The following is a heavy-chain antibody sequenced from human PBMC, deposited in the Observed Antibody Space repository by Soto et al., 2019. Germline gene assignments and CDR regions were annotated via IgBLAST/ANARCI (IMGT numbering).Heavy chain of an antibody. CDR3: VRDRRIYYSDPHDEFVASDYEV. D-gene: IGHD3-22*01. CDR1: GGIFGSHG. J-gene: IGHJ3*01. V-gene: IGHV1-69*01. CDR2: FIPIFRTL. Sequence: QVQLIQSEAEVKKPGSSVRVSCTASGGIFGSHGFSWVRQAPGQRLGGVGGFIPIFRTLTYTEKFQARVRIAADESTNTVYLDLSSLTSEDTAVYYCVRDRRIYYSDPHDEFVASDYEVWGQGTMVSVSS.